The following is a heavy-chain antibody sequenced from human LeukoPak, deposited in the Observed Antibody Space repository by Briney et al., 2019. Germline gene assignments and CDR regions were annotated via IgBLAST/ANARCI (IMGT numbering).Heavy chain of an antibody. CDR2: IKKDGSEK. CDR3: AREEYCTGGSCYSLGWFDS. Sequence: GGSLRLSCAASGFTFSRHWMSWVRQAPGKGLEWVANIKKDGSEKKYVDSVKGRFTISRDNAKNSLYLQMNSLRAEDTAVYYCAREEYCTGGSCYSLGWFDSWGQGTLVTVSS. J-gene: IGHJ5*01. V-gene: IGHV3-7*01. D-gene: IGHD2-15*01. CDR1: GFTFSRHW.